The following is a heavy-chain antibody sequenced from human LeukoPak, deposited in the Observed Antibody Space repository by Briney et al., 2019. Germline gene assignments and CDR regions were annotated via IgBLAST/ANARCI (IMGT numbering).Heavy chain of an antibody. CDR2: INPSDGTT. CDR3: ARAAGGHYYGSGTYYNVQT. CDR1: GYTFTSYF. D-gene: IGHD3-10*01. J-gene: IGHJ5*02. V-gene: IGHV1-46*01. Sequence: ASVKVSCKASGYTFTSYFMHWVRQAPGQGLEWMGIINPSDGTTNYAQKFRGRVTMTRVTSTSTVYMELSSLRSEDTAVYYCARAAGGHYYGSGTYYNVQTWGQGTLVTVSS.